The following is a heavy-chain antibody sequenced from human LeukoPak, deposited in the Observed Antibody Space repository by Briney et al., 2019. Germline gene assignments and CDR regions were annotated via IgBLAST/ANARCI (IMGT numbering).Heavy chain of an antibody. D-gene: IGHD3-9*01. V-gene: IGHV7-4-1*02. CDR2: ININTGNP. CDR1: GYTFTRYA. Sequence: ASVKVSCKASGYTFTRYAVNWVRQAPGQGLEWMGWININTGNPTYVQHFTGRFVFSLDTSVSTAYLQISSLKAEDTAVYYCARGDWVAWGQGTLVTVSS. J-gene: IGHJ4*02. CDR3: ARGDWVA.